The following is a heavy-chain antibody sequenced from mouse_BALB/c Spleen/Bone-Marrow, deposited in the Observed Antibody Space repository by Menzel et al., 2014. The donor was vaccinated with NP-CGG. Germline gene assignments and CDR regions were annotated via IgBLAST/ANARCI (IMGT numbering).Heavy chain of an antibody. V-gene: IGHV1-82*01. J-gene: IGHJ2*01. Sequence: VQLQQSGPELVKPGASVKISCKASGYAFSSSWMNWVKQRPGQGLEWIGRIYPGDGDTNYNGKFKGKATLTADKSSNTAYMQLSSLTSVDSAVYFCARDYYGSSYDYWGQGTTLTVSS. CDR2: IYPGDGDT. CDR3: ARDYYGSSYDY. D-gene: IGHD1-1*01. CDR1: GYAFSSSW.